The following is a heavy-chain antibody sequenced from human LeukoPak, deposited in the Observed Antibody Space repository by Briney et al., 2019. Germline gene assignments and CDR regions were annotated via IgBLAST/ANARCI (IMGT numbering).Heavy chain of an antibody. V-gene: IGHV4-34*01. CDR1: GGSFSGYY. Sequence: SETLSLTCAVYGGSFSGYYWSWIRQPPGKGLEWIGEINHSGSTNYNPSLKSRVTISIDMSKNQFSLKLSSGTAADTAMYYCAGDRDGIFDYWAQGTLVTVPS. CDR3: AGDRDGIFDY. J-gene: IGHJ4*02. D-gene: IGHD3-10*01. CDR2: INHSGST.